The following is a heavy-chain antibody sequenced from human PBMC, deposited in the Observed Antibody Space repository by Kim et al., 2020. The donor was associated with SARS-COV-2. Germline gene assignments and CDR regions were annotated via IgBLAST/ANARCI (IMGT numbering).Heavy chain of an antibody. CDR1: GFIFSNFD. CDR2: VWHDGSKK. Sequence: GGSLRLSCAVSGFIFSNFDMHWVRQAPGKGLVWVAGVWHDGSKKNYGDSVKGRFTISRDNSKNTLYLQMNSLRVDDTAVYYCARAPCIRYYCYM. J-gene: IGHJ6*03. V-gene: IGHV3-33*01. D-gene: IGHD2-15*01. CDR3: ARAPCIRYYCYM.